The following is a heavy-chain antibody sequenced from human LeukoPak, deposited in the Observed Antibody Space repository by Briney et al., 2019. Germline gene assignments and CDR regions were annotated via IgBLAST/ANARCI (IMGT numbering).Heavy chain of an antibody. CDR1: GFTFSSYS. Sequence: GGSLRLSCAASGFTFSSYSMNWVRQAPGKGLEWVSSISSSSSYIYYADSVKGRYTISRDNAKNSLYLQMNSLRAEDTAVYYCARDIAKLGLYYFDYWGQGTLVTVSS. V-gene: IGHV3-21*01. CDR3: ARDIAKLGLYYFDY. CDR2: ISSSSSYI. D-gene: IGHD7-27*01. J-gene: IGHJ4*02.